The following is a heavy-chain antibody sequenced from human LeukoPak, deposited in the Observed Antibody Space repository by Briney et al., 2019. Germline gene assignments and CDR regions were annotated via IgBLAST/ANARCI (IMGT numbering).Heavy chain of an antibody. CDR1: GFTFSSYG. Sequence: GRSLRLSCAASGFTFSSYGMHWVRQAPGKGLEWVAVISYDGSNKYYADSAKGRFTISRDNSKNTLYLQMNSLRAEDTAVYYCAKDRLDEISSGCFDYWGQGTLVTVSS. CDR2: ISYDGSNK. D-gene: IGHD3-22*01. V-gene: IGHV3-30*18. J-gene: IGHJ4*02. CDR3: AKDRLDEISSGCFDY.